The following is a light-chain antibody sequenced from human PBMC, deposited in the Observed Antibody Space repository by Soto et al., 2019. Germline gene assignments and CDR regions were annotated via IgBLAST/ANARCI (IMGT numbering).Light chain of an antibody. CDR3: QQTFSTPLT. CDR1: QSISAY. J-gene: IGKJ4*01. CDR2: GAT. Sequence: DIQMTQSPSSLSASVGDRVTITCRASQSISAYLNWFQHKPGRAPKLRIYGATSLQSGVPSRFTGSGSGTDFTLTISSLQPEDFAAYYCQQTFSTPLTFGGGTNLEIK. V-gene: IGKV1-39*01.